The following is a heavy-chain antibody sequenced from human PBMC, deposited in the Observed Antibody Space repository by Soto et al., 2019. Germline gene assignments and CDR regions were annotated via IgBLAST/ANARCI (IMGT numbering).Heavy chain of an antibody. J-gene: IGHJ4*02. CDR1: GGIFHGYG. CDR3: ARDGIGETVFRGYLDY. Sequence: GGSLRLSCAVPGGIFHGYGMHWVRQAPGKGPEWVAIIRFDGSNEEYADSVKGRFTISRDNSKNTLYLQMNTLGAEDTAVYYCARDGIGETVFRGYLDYWGRGTVVTVSS. D-gene: IGHD2-21*01. V-gene: IGHV3-33*01. CDR2: IRFDGSNE.